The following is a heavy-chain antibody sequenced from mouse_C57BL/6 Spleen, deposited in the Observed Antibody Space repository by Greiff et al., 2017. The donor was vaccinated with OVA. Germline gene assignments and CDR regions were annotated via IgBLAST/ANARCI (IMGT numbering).Heavy chain of an antibody. V-gene: IGHV1-77*01. Sequence: VQLQQSGAELVKPGASVKISCKASGYTFTDYYINWVKQRPGQGLEWIGKIGPGSGSTYYNEKFKGKATLTADKSSSTAYMQLSSLTSEDSAVYFWARPIPTGDGAAYFDYWGQGTTLTVSS. J-gene: IGHJ2*01. CDR2: IGPGSGST. CDR1: GYTFTDYY. CDR3: ARPIPTGDGAAYFDY. D-gene: IGHD3-1*01.